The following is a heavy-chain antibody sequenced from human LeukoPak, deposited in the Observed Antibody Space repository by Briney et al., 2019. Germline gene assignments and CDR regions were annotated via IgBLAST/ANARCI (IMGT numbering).Heavy chain of an antibody. Sequence: GRSLRLSCAASGFTFSSYAMHWVRQVPGKGLECVAVIWYDGSNEYYADSVKGRFTIFRDNSKNTLHLQMNSLRAEDTAVYYCARPLVGDALDYWGQGTLVTVSS. J-gene: IGHJ4*02. D-gene: IGHD1-26*01. CDR1: GFTFSSYA. CDR3: ARPLVGDALDY. CDR2: IWYDGSNE. V-gene: IGHV3-33*08.